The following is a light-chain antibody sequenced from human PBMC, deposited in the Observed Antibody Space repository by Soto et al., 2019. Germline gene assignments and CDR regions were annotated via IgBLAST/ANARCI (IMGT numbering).Light chain of an antibody. CDR3: QQFHSTPPT. Sequence: DIQMTQSPSSLSASVGDRVTITCRASQTISSYLNWYQQKPGKAPKLLIYAASSLQSGVTSRFSGSGSGTDVTLTISRLQPEDFATYYIQQFHSTPPTFGHGTKVEIK. CDR2: AAS. CDR1: QTISSY. J-gene: IGKJ1*01. V-gene: IGKV1-39*01.